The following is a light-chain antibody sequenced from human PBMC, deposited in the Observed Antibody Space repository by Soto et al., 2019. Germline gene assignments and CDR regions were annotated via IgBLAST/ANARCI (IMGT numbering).Light chain of an antibody. Sequence: EILLTQSPATLSVSAAARATLSFGASQSVSSYLAWYQQKTGQAPRLLIYDASNRATGIPARFSGSGSGTDFTLTISSLEPEDFAVYYCQQRSNWPPITFGQGTRLEI. CDR1: QSVSSY. CDR3: QQRSNWPPIT. CDR2: DAS. V-gene: IGKV3-11*01. J-gene: IGKJ5*01.